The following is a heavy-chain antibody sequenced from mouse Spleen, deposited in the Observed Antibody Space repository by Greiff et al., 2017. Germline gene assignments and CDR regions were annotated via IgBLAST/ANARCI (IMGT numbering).Heavy chain of an antibody. D-gene: IGHD1-1*01. CDR1: GYTFTSYY. CDR2: INPSNGGT. Sequence: VQLVESGAELVKPGASVKLSCKASGYTFTSYYMYWVKQRPGQGLEWIGEINPSNGGTNFNEKFKSKATLTVDKSSSTAYMQLSSLTSEDSAVYYCTRSIYYYGRGPGVWGAGTTVTVSS. J-gene: IGHJ1*01. V-gene: IGHV1S81*02. CDR3: TRSIYYYGRGPGV.